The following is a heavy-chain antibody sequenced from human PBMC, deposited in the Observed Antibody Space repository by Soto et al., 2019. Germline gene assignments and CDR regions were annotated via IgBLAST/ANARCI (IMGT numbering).Heavy chain of an antibody. CDR1: GGSISGSNYY. Sequence: SETLSLTCTVSGGSISGSNYYWGWIRQTPGKGLEWIASISYSGNTFYNPSLRTRVTISVDTSNNQFSLRLYSVTAADTAVYYCTSRKREENCSSNSCFVTNWGQGSLVTVSS. V-gene: IGHV4-39*01. J-gene: IGHJ4*02. CDR3: TSRKREENCSSNSCFVTN. CDR2: ISYSGNT. D-gene: IGHD2-2*01.